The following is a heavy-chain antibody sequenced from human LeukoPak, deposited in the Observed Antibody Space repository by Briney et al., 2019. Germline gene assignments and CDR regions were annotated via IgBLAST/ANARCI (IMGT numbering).Heavy chain of an antibody. J-gene: IGHJ4*02. Sequence: GGSLRLSCAASGFTFSNFAMTWVRQAPGKGLECVSMISDSGTSTDYADSVKGRFTISRDNSKNMLFLQMIGLRVDDTAVYYCAKDLSSSWFTRSDYWGQGTLVTVSS. CDR1: GFTFSNFA. D-gene: IGHD6-13*01. V-gene: IGHV3-23*01. CDR2: ISDSGTST. CDR3: AKDLSSSWFTRSDY.